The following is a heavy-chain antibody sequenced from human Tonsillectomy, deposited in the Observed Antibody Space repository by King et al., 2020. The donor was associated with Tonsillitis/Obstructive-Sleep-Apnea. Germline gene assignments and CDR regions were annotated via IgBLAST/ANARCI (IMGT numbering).Heavy chain of an antibody. CDR2: INTNTGNP. J-gene: IGHJ4*02. CDR1: GYTFTSYA. D-gene: IGHD1-20*01. V-gene: IGHV7-4-1*02. CDR3: AMDLAFNWNDAGDY. Sequence: QLVQSGSELKKPGASVKVSCKASGYTFTSYAMNWVRQAPGQGLEWMGWINTNTGNPTYAQCFTGRFVFSLDTSVSTAYLQISSLKAEDTAVYYCAMDLAFNWNDAGDYWGQGTLVTVSS.